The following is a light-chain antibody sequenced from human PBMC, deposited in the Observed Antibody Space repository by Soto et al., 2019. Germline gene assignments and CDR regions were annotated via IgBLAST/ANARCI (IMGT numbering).Light chain of an antibody. CDR1: QSVSSN. CDR3: QHYNNWPPYT. Sequence: EIVMTQSPATLSVSPGERATLSCRASQSVSSNLAWSQQKPGQAPRLLIYGASTRATGIPARFSGSGSGTEFTFTISSLQSEDFAVYYCQHYNNWPPYTFGQGTKLEIK. V-gene: IGKV3-15*01. J-gene: IGKJ2*01. CDR2: GAS.